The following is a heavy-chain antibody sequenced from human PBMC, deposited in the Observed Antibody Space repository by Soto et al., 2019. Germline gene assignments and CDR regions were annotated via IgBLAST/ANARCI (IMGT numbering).Heavy chain of an antibody. CDR3: AREIGYCSSTSCPNWFDP. V-gene: IGHV3-11*06. D-gene: IGHD2-2*01. CDR1: GFTFSDYY. J-gene: IGHJ5*02. Sequence: GGSLRLSCAASGFTFSDYYMSWIRQAPGKGLEWVSYISSSSSYTNYADSVKGRFTISRDNAKNSLYLQMNSLRAEDTAVYYCAREIGYCSSTSCPNWFDPWGRGTLVTVSS. CDR2: ISSSSSYT.